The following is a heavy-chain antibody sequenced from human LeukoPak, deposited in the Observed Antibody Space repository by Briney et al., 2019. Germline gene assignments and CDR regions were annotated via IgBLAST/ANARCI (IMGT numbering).Heavy chain of an antibody. CDR1: GGSISSSSYY. CDR3: GRSGDFWSGYLDAFDI. J-gene: IGHJ3*02. CDR2: IYYSGST. D-gene: IGHD3-3*01. Sequence: SSETLSLTCTVSGGSISSSSYYWGWIRQPPGKGLEWIESIYYSGSTYYNPSLKSRVTISVDTSKNQFSLKLSSVTAADTAVYYCGRSGDFWSGYLDAFDIWGQGTMVTVSS. V-gene: IGHV4-39*01.